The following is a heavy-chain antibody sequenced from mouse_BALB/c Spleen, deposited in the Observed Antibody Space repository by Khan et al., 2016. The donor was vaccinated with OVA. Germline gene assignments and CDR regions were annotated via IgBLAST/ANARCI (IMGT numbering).Heavy chain of an antibody. V-gene: IGHV1-5*01. CDR1: GYSFTSYL. CDR2: IYPGNSDT. D-gene: IGHD3-1*01. Sequence: EVKLQESGTVLARPGASVKMSCKASGYSFTSYLIHWVKQRPGQGLEWIGDIYPGNSDTTYNQKFKDKAKLTAGTSANNAYMELSSLTNEDSAVYYCARGGYCSFAYWGQGTLVTVSA. J-gene: IGHJ3*01. CDR3: ARGGYCSFAY.